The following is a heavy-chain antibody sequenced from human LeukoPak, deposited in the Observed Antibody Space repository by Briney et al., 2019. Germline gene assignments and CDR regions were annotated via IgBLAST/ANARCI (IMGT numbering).Heavy chain of an antibody. CDR2: IYYSGST. V-gene: IGHV4-39*01. CDR1: GFTFSTNA. D-gene: IGHD3-22*01. J-gene: IGHJ3*02. CDR3: ARHGPLLSYDSSGYNAFDI. Sequence: GSLRLSCAASGFTFSTNAMSWVRQPPGKGLEWIGSIYYSGSTYYNPSLKSRVTISVDTSKNQFSLKLSSVTAADTAVYYCARHGPLLSYDSSGYNAFDIWGQGTMVTVSS.